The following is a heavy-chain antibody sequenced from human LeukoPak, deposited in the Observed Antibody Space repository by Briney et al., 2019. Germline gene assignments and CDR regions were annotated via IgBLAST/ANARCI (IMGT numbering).Heavy chain of an antibody. V-gene: IGHV3-74*01. CDR1: GFTFSSYW. J-gene: IGHJ6*02. Sequence: GGSLRLSCAASGFTFSSYWMHWVRQAPGKGLVWVSRINSDGSSTSYADSVKGRFTISRDNVKNTLYLQMNSLRAEDTAVYYCTTSPTIFGTYGMDVWGQGTTVTVSS. CDR2: INSDGSST. CDR3: TTSPTIFGTYGMDV. D-gene: IGHD3-3*01.